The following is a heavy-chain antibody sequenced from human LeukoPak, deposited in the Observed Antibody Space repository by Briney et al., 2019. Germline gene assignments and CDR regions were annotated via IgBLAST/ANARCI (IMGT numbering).Heavy chain of an antibody. CDR2: IGTAGDT. D-gene: IGHD4-23*01. CDR1: GFTFSSYD. J-gene: IGHJ6*02. Sequence: GGSLRLSCAASGFTFSSYDMHWVRQATGKGLEWVSAIGTAGDTYYPGSVKGRFTISRENAKNSLYLQMNSLRAGDTAVYYCARGDYGGKIGSGMDVWGQGTTVTGSS. CDR3: ARGDYGGKIGSGMDV. V-gene: IGHV3-13*01.